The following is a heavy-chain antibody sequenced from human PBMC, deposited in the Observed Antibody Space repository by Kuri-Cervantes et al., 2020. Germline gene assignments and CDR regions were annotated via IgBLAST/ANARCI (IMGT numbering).Heavy chain of an antibody. Sequence: GGSLRLSCAASGFTLSTYTMNWVRLAPGKGLEWVSSISSNSDYIYYADSVKGRFTISRDNAKNSLYLQMNSLSADDTAVYYCARDHATTVTTAAHFDYWGQGTLVTVSS. CDR3: ARDHATTVTTAAHFDY. CDR1: GFTLSTYT. D-gene: IGHD4-17*01. CDR2: ISSNSDYI. J-gene: IGHJ4*02. V-gene: IGHV3-21*01.